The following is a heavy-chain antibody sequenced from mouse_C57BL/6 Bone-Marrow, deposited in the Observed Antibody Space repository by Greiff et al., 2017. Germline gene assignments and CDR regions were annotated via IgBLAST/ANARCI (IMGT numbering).Heavy chain of an antibody. J-gene: IGHJ1*03. V-gene: IGHV10-1*01. Sequence: EVHLVESGGGLVQPKGSLKLSCAASGFSFNTYAMNWVRQAPGKGLEWVARIRSKSNNYATYYADSVKDRFTISRDDSESMLYLQMNNLKTEDTAMYYCVRHARVYWYFDVWGTGTTVTVSS. CDR2: IRSKSNNYAT. CDR3: VRHARVYWYFDV. CDR1: GFSFNTYA.